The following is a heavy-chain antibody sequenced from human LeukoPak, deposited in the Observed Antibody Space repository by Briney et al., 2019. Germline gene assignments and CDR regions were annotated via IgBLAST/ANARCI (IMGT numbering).Heavy chain of an antibody. CDR2: VNLQGST. D-gene: IGHD6-19*01. CDR3: ASNQLGSGWHSSAY. CDR1: GASITRTNY. V-gene: IGHV4-4*02. J-gene: IGHJ4*02. Sequence: SETLSLTCDVSGASITRTNYWTWVRQPPGKGLEWIGEVNLQGSTNYNPSLMRRVAISVDTSANHVSLQLTSVTAADTAVYYCASNQLGSGWHSSAYWGQGTRVTVSS.